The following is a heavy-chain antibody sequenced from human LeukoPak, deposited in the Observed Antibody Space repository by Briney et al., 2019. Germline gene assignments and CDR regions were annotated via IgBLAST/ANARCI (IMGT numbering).Heavy chain of an antibody. CDR2: INPNSGGT. J-gene: IGHJ6*03. CDR3: ARGFGEIAARPEYYYYMDV. CDR1: GYTFTGYY. V-gene: IGHV1-2*02. D-gene: IGHD6-6*01. Sequence: GASVKVSCKASGYTFTGYYMHWVRQAPGQGLEWMGWINPNSGGTNYAQKFQGRVTMTRDTSISTAYMELSRLRSDDTAVYYCARGFGEIAARPEYYYYMDVWGKGTTVTVSS.